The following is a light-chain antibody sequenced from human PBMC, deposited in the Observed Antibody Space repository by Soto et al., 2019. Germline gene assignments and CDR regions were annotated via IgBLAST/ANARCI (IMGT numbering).Light chain of an antibody. V-gene: IGKV3-15*01. CDR3: QQRYDWPWT. CDR2: RAS. CDR1: QNIYSN. Sequence: ILMTQSPASLSVSPGERATLSCRASQNIYSNIAWYQQRPGQAPRLLIYRASTRATGVPARFSGSGSETDFTLTISGLEPEDFAVYYCQQRYDWPWTFGQGTKVDIK. J-gene: IGKJ1*01.